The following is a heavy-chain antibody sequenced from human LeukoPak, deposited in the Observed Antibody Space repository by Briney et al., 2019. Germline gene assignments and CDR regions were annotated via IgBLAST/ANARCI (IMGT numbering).Heavy chain of an antibody. V-gene: IGHV3-21*01. CDR1: GFTFSSYS. Sequence: GGSLRLSCAASGFTFSSYSMNWVRQAPGKGLEWVSSISSSSSYIYYADSVKGRFTISRGNAKNSLYLQMNSLRAEDTAVYYCARGIGGSYSPDDAFDIWGQGTMVTVSS. J-gene: IGHJ3*02. D-gene: IGHD1-26*01. CDR2: ISSSSSYI. CDR3: ARGIGGSYSPDDAFDI.